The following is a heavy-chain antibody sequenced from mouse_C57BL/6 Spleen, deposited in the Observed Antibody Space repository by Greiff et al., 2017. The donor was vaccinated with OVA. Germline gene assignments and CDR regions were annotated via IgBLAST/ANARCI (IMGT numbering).Heavy chain of an antibody. V-gene: IGHV1-81*01. Sequence: QVQLQQPGAELVMPGASVKLSCKASGYTFTSYGISWVKQRTGQGLEWIGEIYPRSGNTYYNEKFKGKATLTADKSSSTAYMELRSLTSEDSAVYFCARSPYGNYPYYAMDYWGQGTSVTVSS. CDR3: ARSPYGNYPYYAMDY. J-gene: IGHJ4*01. D-gene: IGHD2-1*01. CDR2: IYPRSGNT. CDR1: GYTFTSYG.